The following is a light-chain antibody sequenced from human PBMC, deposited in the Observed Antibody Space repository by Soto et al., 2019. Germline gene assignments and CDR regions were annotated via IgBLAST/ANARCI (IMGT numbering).Light chain of an antibody. CDR2: DAS. CDR3: KRYNRWPLA. CDR1: QGICST. V-gene: IGKV3-15*01. J-gene: IGKJ4*01. Sequence: EIVMTHSPATRSVSPGERATLSCRASQGICSTLAWYQQKPGQTPKLLIFDASTRATGVPARFSGGGSGTEVAVDINSLQSEDFAGYYCKRYNRWPLAFGERTK.